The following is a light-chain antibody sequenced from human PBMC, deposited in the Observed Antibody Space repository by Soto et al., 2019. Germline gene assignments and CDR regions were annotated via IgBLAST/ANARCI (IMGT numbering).Light chain of an antibody. J-gene: IGLJ1*01. CDR3: CSYAGSSTQSYV. Sequence: QSVLTQPASVSGSPGQSITTSCTGTNSDVGSYNLVSWYQQHPGKAPKVIIYEVSERPSGVSDLFSGSKSGNTASLMISGLQAEDEADYYCCSYAGSSTQSYVFGSGTKVTVL. CDR1: NSDVGSYNL. CDR2: EVS. V-gene: IGLV2-23*02.